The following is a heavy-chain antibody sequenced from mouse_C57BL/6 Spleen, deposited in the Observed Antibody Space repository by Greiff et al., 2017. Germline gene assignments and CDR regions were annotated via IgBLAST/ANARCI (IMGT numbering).Heavy chain of an antibody. Sequence: EVQVVESGPGLVKPSQSLSLTCSVTGYSITSGYYWNWIRQFPGNKLEWMGYISYDGSNNYNPSLKNRISITRDTSKNQFFLTLNSVATDDTATYYCARGAIATGVDYWGQGTTLTVSS. D-gene: IGHD1-1*01. CDR1: GYSITSGYY. J-gene: IGHJ2*01. CDR3: ARGAIATGVDY. CDR2: ISYDGSN. V-gene: IGHV3-6*01.